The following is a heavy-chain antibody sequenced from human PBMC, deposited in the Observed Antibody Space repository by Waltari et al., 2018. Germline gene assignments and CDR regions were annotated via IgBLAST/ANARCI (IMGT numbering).Heavy chain of an antibody. Sequence: EVQLVESGGGLVQPGGSLRLSCAASGFTFSSYWMSWVRQAPGKGLEWVANIKQDGSEKYYVDSVKGRFTISRDNAKNSLYLQRNSLRAEDTAVYYCARDAQQQLGRKWEYYYYNYGMDVWGQGTTVTVSS. CDR3: ARDAQQQLGRKWEYYYYNYGMDV. CDR1: GFTFSSYW. D-gene: IGHD6-13*01. J-gene: IGHJ6*02. CDR2: IKQDGSEK. V-gene: IGHV3-7*01.